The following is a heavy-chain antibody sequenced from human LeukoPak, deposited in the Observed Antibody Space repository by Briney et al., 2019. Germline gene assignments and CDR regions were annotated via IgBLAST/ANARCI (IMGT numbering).Heavy chain of an antibody. V-gene: IGHV3-21*01. D-gene: IGHD5-18*01. CDR2: ISSSSSYI. J-gene: IGHJ4*02. CDR3: AREGTARVSVY. CDR1: GFTFDDYA. Sequence: GGSLRLSCAASGFTFDDYAMHWVRQAPGKGLEWVSSISSSSSYIYYADSVKGRFTISRDNAKNSLYLQMNSLRAEDTAVYYCAREGTARVSVYWGQGTLVTVSS.